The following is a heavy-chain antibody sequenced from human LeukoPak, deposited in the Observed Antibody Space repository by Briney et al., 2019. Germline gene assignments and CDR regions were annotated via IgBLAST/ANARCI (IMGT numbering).Heavy chain of an antibody. J-gene: IGHJ2*01. CDR2: IFASGATA. Sequence: GGSLRLSCAASGLTFSSYSMGWVRQAPGKGLEWVSAIFASGATAYYADSVKGRFTLSRVNSKNMMYLQMNSLRAEDTAVYYCAKDLRGPEAGTWYFDLWGRGTLVSVSS. V-gene: IGHV3-23*01. D-gene: IGHD6-19*01. CDR3: AKDLRGPEAGTWYFDL. CDR1: GLTFSSYS.